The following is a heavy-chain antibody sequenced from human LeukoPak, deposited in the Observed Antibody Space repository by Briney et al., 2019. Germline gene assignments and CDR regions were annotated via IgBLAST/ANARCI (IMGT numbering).Heavy chain of an antibody. J-gene: IGHJ4*02. Sequence: ASVKVSCKASGYTFTGYYMHWVRQAPGQGLEWMGWINPNSGGTNYAQKFQGRVTMTRDTSISTAYMELSRLRSDDTAVYYCARDQSYDILTGHLDYWGQGTLVTVSS. CDR3: ARDQSYDILTGHLDY. CDR2: INPNSGGT. V-gene: IGHV1-2*02. CDR1: GYTFTGYY. D-gene: IGHD3-9*01.